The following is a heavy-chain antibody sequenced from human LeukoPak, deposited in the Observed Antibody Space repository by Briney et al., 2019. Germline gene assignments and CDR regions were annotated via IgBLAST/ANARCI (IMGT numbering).Heavy chain of an antibody. CDR1: GYTFTSYY. CDR3: ARYVFGDYGYFDY. J-gene: IGHJ4*02. Sequence: ASVKVSCKASGYTFTSYYMHWVRQAPGQGLEWMGIINPSGGSTTYAQKFQGRVTMTRDTSTSTVFMELSSLRSEDTAVYYCARYVFGDYGYFDYWGQGTLVTVSS. D-gene: IGHD3-10*01. V-gene: IGHV1-46*01. CDR2: INPSGGST.